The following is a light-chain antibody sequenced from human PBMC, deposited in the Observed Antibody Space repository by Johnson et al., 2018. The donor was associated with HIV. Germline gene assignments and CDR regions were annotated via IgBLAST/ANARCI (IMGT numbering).Light chain of an antibody. Sequence: VLTQPPSVSAAPGQKVTISCSGSSSNIGNNYVSWYQQLPGTAPKLLIYENNKRPSGIPGRFSGSKSGPSATLGITGLQTGDEADYYCGTWDSSLTSYVFGAGTKVTVL. CDR1: SSNIGNNY. CDR2: ENN. V-gene: IGLV1-51*02. J-gene: IGLJ1*01. CDR3: GTWDSSLTSYV.